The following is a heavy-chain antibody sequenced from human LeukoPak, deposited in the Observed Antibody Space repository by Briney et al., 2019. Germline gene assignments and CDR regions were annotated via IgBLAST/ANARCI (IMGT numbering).Heavy chain of an antibody. CDR3: AREGLNYYDSSPNAFDI. D-gene: IGHD3-22*01. CDR2: VYYSGTT. V-gene: IGHV4-39*07. J-gene: IGHJ3*02. Sequence: SETLSLTCSVSGDSISLSFYYWGWIRQPPGKALEWIGSVYYSGTTSYNPSLKSRVTISVDMSKNQFSLKLSSVTAADTAVYYCAREGLNYYDSSPNAFDIWGQGTMVTVSS. CDR1: GDSISLSFYY.